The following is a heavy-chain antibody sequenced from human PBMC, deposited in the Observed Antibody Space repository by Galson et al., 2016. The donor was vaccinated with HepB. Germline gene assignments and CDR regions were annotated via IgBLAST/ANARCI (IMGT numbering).Heavy chain of an antibody. Sequence: SLRLSCAASGFTFSNYGMHWVRQAPGKGLEWVAVISSDESNQFYADSVTGRFTISRDNSTDTLYLQMKSLGAEDTAVYYCAKDGGYTYALGYWGRGTLVTVSS. CDR3: AKDGGYTYALGY. CDR2: ISSDESNQ. V-gene: IGHV3-30*18. CDR1: GFTFSNYG. D-gene: IGHD5-18*01. J-gene: IGHJ4*02.